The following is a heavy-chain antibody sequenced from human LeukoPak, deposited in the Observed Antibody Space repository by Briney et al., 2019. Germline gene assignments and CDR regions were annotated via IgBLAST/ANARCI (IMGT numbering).Heavy chain of an antibody. CDR3: TTDGAYSGYDPAGYFDY. CDR1: GFTFSNAW. Sequence: GGSLRLSCAASGFTFSNAWMSWVRQAPGKGLEWVGRIKSKTDGGTTDYAAPVKGRFTISRDDSKNTLYLQMNNLKTEDTAVYYCTTDGAYSGYDPAGYFDYWGQGTLVTVSS. J-gene: IGHJ4*02. V-gene: IGHV3-15*01. CDR2: IKSKTDGGTT. D-gene: IGHD5-12*01.